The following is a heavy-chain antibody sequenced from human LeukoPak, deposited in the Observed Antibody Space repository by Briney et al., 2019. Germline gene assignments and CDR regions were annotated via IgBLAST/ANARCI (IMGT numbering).Heavy chain of an antibody. D-gene: IGHD6-6*01. Sequence: SETLSLTCTVSGGSISSSSYYWGWIRQPPGKGLECIGSIYYSGSTYYNPSLKGRVTISVDTSKNQFSLKLSSVTAADTAVYYCARIEYSSSCDYWGQGTPVTVSS. CDR1: GGSISSSSYY. CDR2: IYYSGST. CDR3: ARIEYSSSCDY. V-gene: IGHV4-39*07. J-gene: IGHJ4*02.